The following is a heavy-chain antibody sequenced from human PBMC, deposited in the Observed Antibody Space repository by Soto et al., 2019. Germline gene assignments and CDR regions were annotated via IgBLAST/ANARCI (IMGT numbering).Heavy chain of an antibody. D-gene: IGHD6-19*01. CDR2: ISYDGSNK. Sequence: PGGSLRLSCAASGFTFSSYAMHWVRQAPGKGLEWVAVISYDGSNKYYADSVKGRFTISRDNSKNTLYLQMNSLRAEDTAVYYCARPQYSSYDAFDIRGQGTMVTVSS. J-gene: IGHJ3*02. CDR1: GFTFSSYA. V-gene: IGHV3-30-3*01. CDR3: ARPQYSSYDAFDI.